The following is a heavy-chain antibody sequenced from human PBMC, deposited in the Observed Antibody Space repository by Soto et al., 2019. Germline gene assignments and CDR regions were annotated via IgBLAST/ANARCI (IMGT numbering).Heavy chain of an antibody. J-gene: IGHJ6*02. CDR1: GYSFTSYW. Sequence: GESLKISCKGSGYSFTSYWIGWVRQMPGKGLEWMGIIYPSDSDTRYSPSFQGQVTISADKSISTAYLQWSSLKASDTAMYYCARHGYYCSGGSCYTQQEDVWGQGTTVTVSS. CDR3: ARHGYYCSGGSCYTQQEDV. V-gene: IGHV5-51*01. CDR2: IYPSDSDT. D-gene: IGHD2-15*01.